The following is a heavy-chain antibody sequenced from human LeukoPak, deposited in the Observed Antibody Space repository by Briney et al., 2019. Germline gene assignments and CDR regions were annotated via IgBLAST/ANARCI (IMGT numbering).Heavy chain of an antibody. Sequence: PSETLSLTCAVYGGSFSGYYWSWIRQPPGKGLEWIGEINHSGSTNYNPSLKSRVTISVDTSKNQFSLKLSSVTAADTAVYYCARVRGYSGYDFAGAFDIWGQGTMVTVSS. CDR2: INHSGST. D-gene: IGHD5-12*01. CDR1: GGSFSGYY. J-gene: IGHJ3*02. V-gene: IGHV4-34*01. CDR3: ARVRGYSGYDFAGAFDI.